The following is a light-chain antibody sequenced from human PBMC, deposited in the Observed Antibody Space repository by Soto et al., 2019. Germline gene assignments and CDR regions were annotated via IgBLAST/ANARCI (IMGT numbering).Light chain of an antibody. V-gene: IGKV3-20*01. CDR3: QQCGCSPLFT. CDR1: QSVSSRY. CDR2: GAS. J-gene: IGKJ3*01. Sequence: EIVLTQSPGTLSLSPGERATLSCRASQSVSSRYLAWYQQKPGQAPRLLIYGASSRATGIPDRFSGSGSGTGFTLTISRLEPEDFAVYYCQQCGCSPLFTFGPGTKVDIK.